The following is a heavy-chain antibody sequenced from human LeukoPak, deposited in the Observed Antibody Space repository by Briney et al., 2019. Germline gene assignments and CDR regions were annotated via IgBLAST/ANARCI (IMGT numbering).Heavy chain of an antibody. Sequence: SETLSLTCAVYGGSFSGYYWGWIRQPPGKGLEWIGEINHSGSTNYNPSLKSRVTISVDTSKNQFSLKLSSVTAADTAVYYCARAPYYYDSSGYYYVAYFDYWGQGTLVTVSS. J-gene: IGHJ4*02. CDR1: GGSFSGYY. CDR3: ARAPYYYDSSGYYYVAYFDY. D-gene: IGHD3-22*01. V-gene: IGHV4-34*01. CDR2: INHSGST.